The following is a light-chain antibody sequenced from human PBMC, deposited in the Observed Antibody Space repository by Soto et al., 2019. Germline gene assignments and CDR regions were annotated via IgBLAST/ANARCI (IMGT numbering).Light chain of an antibody. Sequence: QSVLTQPPSVSGAPGQRVNISCTGSSSNSGAGYDVHWYQQLPGTAPKLLIYGNSSRTSGVPDRFSGSKSGTSASLAITGLHAEDEADYYCQSSDSSLSVYVFGTGTKLTVL. V-gene: IGLV1-40*01. J-gene: IGLJ1*01. CDR3: QSSDSSLSVYV. CDR2: GNS. CDR1: SSNSGAGYD.